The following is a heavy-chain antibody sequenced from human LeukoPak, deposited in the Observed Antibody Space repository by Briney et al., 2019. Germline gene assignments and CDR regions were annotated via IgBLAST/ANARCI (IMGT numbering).Heavy chain of an antibody. J-gene: IGHJ5*02. Sequence: SETLSLTCTVSGGSISSYYWSWIRQPPGKGLEWIGSIYYSGSTNYNPSLKSRVTISVDTSKNQFSLKLSSVTAADTAVYYCARHADYDSNWFDPWGQGTQVTVSS. V-gene: IGHV4-59*08. CDR3: ARHADYDSNWFDP. D-gene: IGHD4/OR15-4a*01. CDR1: GGSISSYY. CDR2: IYYSGST.